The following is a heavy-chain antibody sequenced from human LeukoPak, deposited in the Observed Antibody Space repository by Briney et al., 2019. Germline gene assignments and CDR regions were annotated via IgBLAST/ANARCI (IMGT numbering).Heavy chain of an antibody. CDR1: GYTLTGYY. V-gene: IGHV1-2*06. CDR3: ARGYDILTGYSPFDY. CDR2: INPNSGGT. J-gene: IGHJ4*02. Sequence: ASVKVSCKASGYTLTGYYMHWVRQAPRQELEWMGRINPNSGGTNYAQKFQGRVTMTRDTSISTAYMELSRLRSDDTAVYYCARGYDILTGYSPFDYWGQGTLVTVSS. D-gene: IGHD3-9*01.